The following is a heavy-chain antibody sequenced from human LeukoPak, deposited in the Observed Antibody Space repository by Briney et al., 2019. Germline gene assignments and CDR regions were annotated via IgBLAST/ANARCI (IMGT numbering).Heavy chain of an antibody. J-gene: IGHJ6*02. CDR3: ARHQAYGSGDLFYYGMDV. V-gene: IGHV3-33*01. CDR2: IWYDGSNK. CDR1: GFTFSSYG. Sequence: GGSLRLSCAASGFTFSSYGMHWVRQAPGKGLEWVAVIWYDGSNKYYADSVKGRFTISRDNSKNTLYLQMNSLRAEDTAVYYCARHQAYGSGDLFYYGMDVWGQGTTVTVSS. D-gene: IGHD3-10*01.